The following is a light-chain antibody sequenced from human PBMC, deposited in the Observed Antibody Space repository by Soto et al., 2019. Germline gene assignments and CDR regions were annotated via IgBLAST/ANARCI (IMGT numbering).Light chain of an antibody. J-gene: IGKJ4*01. CDR3: QQFYSTPT. V-gene: IGKV4-1*01. CDR1: QSGLYSSNNKNY. CDR2: WAS. Sequence: DIVMTQSPDSLAVSLGERATFNCKSSQSGLYSSNNKNYLAWYQQKPGQPPKLLIYWASTREAGVPDRFSGSGSGTDFTLTISSLQAEDVAVYYCQQFYSTPTFGGGTKVEIK.